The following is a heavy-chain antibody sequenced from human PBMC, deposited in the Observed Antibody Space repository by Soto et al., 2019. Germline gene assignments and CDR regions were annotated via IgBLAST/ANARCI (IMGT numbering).Heavy chain of an antibody. CDR1: GLTFDDYA. CDR2: ISWNSGSI. CDR3: ATDIGLGDRSSDAFDI. D-gene: IGHD3-22*01. Sequence: PVGSLRLSCAASGLTFDDYAMHWVRQAPGKGLEWVSGISWNSGSIGYADSVKGRFTISRDNAKNSLYLQMNSLRAEDTALYYCATDIGLGDRSSDAFDIWGQGTMVTVSS. J-gene: IGHJ3*02. V-gene: IGHV3-9*01.